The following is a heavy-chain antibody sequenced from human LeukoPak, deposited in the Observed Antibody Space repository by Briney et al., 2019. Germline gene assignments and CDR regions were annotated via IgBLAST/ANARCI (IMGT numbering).Heavy chain of an antibody. D-gene: IGHD6-13*01. CDR3: ARAAGIAAPGTRFDYFDC. J-gene: IGHJ4*02. Sequence: PGGSLRLSCVASGFTFSSYTMHWVRQAPGKGLEWVSHISSSSTTIYYADSIKGRFTISRDNAKKSLYLQMSSLRVEDTAVYYCARAAGIAAPGTRFDYFDCWGQGTPVTVSS. V-gene: IGHV3-48*01. CDR1: GFTFSSYT. CDR2: ISSSSTTI.